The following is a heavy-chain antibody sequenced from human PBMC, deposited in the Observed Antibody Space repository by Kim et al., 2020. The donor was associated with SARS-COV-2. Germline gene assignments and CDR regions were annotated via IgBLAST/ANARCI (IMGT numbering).Heavy chain of an antibody. Sequence: SVKVSCKASGGTFSSYAISWVRQAPGQGLEWMGRIIPILGIANYAQKFQGRVTITADKSTSTAYMELSSLRSEDTAVYYCARDPNGYYDILTGYYTSYYYYYMDVWGKGTTVTVSS. J-gene: IGHJ6*03. CDR3: ARDPNGYYDILTGYYTSYYYYYMDV. D-gene: IGHD3-9*01. CDR1: GGTFSSYA. CDR2: IIPILGIA. V-gene: IGHV1-69*04.